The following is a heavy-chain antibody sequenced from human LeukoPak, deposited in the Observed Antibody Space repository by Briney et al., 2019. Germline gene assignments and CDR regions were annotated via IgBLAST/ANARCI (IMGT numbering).Heavy chain of an antibody. Sequence: PGGSLRLSCAASGFTFSNYWMSWFRQAPGKGLEWVADIKQDGSEEHYVASVKGRFTISRDSTSLYLQMNSLRAEDTALYYCAGGQGWHFDLWGRGTLITVSS. CDR2: IKQDGSEE. CDR1: GFTFSNYW. V-gene: IGHV3-7*01. D-gene: IGHD2-15*01. CDR3: AGGQGWHFDL. J-gene: IGHJ2*01.